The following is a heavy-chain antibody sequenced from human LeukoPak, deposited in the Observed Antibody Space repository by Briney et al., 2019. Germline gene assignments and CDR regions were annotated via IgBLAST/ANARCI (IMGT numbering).Heavy chain of an antibody. D-gene: IGHD6-13*01. CDR3: ARDIDRVFNWFDP. V-gene: IGHV1-3*01. J-gene: IGHJ5*02. CDR2: INAGNGNT. CDR1: GYIFTSYA. Sequence: AASVKVSCKASGYIFTSYAMHWVRQAPGQRLEWMGWINAGNGNTKYSQKFQRRVTITRDTSASTVYMELSSLRSEDTAVYYCARDIDRVFNWFDPGAREPWSPSPQ.